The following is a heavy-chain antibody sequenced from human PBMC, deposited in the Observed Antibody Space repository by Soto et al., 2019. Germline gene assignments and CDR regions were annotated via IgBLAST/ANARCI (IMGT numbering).Heavy chain of an antibody. CDR1: GCTLSSYG. Sequence: PGGALRLSWAASGCTLSSYGMHWVRQAPGKGLEWVAVIWYDGSNKYYADSVKGRFTISRDNSKNTLYLQMNSLRAEDTAVYYCARERIAVAVTPYYGMDVWGQGTTVTVSS. D-gene: IGHD6-19*01. CDR2: IWYDGSNK. V-gene: IGHV3-33*01. J-gene: IGHJ6*02. CDR3: ARERIAVAVTPYYGMDV.